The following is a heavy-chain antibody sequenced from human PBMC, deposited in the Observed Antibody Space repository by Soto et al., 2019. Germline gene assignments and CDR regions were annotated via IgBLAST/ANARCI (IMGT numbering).Heavy chain of an antibody. CDR1: GGTFSSYG. J-gene: IGHJ4*02. V-gene: IGHV1-69*01. Sequence: QVQLVQSGAEVKKPGSLVKVSCKASGGTFSSYGISWVRQAPGQGLEWMGGIIPMFGTGSYAQKFQGRVTITADESTTTVNMDLSSLGAEDTAVYYCARHLSQRGYSYGFDYWGQGTLVIVSS. CDR2: IIPMFGTG. CDR3: ARHLSQRGYSYGFDY. D-gene: IGHD5-18*01.